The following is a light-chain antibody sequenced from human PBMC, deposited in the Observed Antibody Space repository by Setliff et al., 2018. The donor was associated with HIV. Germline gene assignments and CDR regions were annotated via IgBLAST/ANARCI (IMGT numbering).Light chain of an antibody. Sequence: ALTQPASVSGPPGQSITISCTGTTSDIGAFNFASWYQQHPGKAPKLIIYEVNYRPSGVSTRFSGSKSGNTASLTISGLQAEDEADYYCNSYRSRSTYVFGTGTKVTVL. CDR3: NSYRSRSTYV. V-gene: IGLV2-14*01. CDR1: TSDIGAFNF. CDR2: EVN. J-gene: IGLJ1*01.